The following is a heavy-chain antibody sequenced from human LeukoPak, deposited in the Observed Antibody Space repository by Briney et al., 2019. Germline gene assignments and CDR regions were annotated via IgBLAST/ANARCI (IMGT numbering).Heavy chain of an antibody. CDR3: ARGTGWFAY. CDR2: IYYSGST. V-gene: IGHV4-59*01. J-gene: IGHJ5*01. Sequence: SETLSLTCTVSGGSTSNYYWSWIRQPPGKGLEWIGYIYYSGSTNYNPSLKSRVTISVDTSKNQVSLKLSSVTAADTAVYYCARGTGWFAYWGQGTLVTVSS. D-gene: IGHD1-1*01. CDR1: GGSTSNYY.